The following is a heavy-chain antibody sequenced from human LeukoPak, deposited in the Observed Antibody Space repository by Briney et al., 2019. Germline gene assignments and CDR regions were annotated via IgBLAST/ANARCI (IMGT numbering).Heavy chain of an antibody. CDR3: ARDVRPVYYYGSGSTFDY. J-gene: IGHJ4*02. CDR2: IYTSGST. Sequence: PSETLSLTCTVSGGSISSYYWSWIRQPAGKGLEWIGRIYTSGSTNYNPSLKSRVTISVDTSKNQFSLKLSSVTAADTAVYYCARDVRPVYYYGSGSTFDYWGQGTLVTVSS. D-gene: IGHD3-10*01. V-gene: IGHV4-4*07. CDR1: GGSISSYY.